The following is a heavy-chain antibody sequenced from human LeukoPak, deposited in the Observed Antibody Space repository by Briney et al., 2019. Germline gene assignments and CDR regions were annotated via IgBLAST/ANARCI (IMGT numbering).Heavy chain of an antibody. J-gene: IGHJ4*02. CDR1: GFTFSSYA. CDR2: ISYDGSNK. V-gene: IGHV3-30-3*01. D-gene: IGHD6-19*01. CDR3: AKEGAYSSGWYNGYFDY. Sequence: GRSLRLSCAASGFTFSSYAMHWVRQAPGKGLEWVAVISYDGSNKYYADSVKGRFTISRDNSKNTLYLQMNSLRAEDTAVYYCAKEGAYSSGWYNGYFDYWGQGTLVTVSS.